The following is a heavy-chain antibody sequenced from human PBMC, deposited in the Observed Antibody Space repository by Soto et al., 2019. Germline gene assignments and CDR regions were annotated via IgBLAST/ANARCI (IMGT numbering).Heavy chain of an antibody. D-gene: IGHD6-19*01. J-gene: IGHJ4*02. V-gene: IGHV1-69*08. CDR2: IIPILGIA. CDR1: GGTFSSYT. Sequence: QVQLVQSGAEVKKPGSSVKVSCKASGGTFSSYTISWVRQAPGQGLEWMGRIIPILGIANYAQKCQARVTITADKSTSTADMELSSLRSEDTAVYYCARDKSQGYSSGPQTYWGQGTLVTVSS. CDR3: ARDKSQGYSSGPQTY.